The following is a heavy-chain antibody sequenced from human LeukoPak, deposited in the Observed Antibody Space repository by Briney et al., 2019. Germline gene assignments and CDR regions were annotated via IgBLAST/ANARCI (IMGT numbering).Heavy chain of an antibody. J-gene: IGHJ4*02. D-gene: IGHD6-19*01. CDR3: AKGGGRSGCDY. CDR1: GSTFSGYG. CDR2: ISYDGSNK. Sequence: PGGSLRLSCAASGSTFSGYGMHWVRQAPGKGLEWVAVISYDGSNKYYADSVKGRFTISRDNSKNTLYLQMNSLRAEDTAVYYCAKGGGRSGCDYWGQGTLVTVSS. V-gene: IGHV3-30*18.